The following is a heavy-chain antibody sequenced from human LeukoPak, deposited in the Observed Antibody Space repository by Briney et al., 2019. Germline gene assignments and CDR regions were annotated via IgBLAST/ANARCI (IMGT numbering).Heavy chain of an antibody. CDR2: ITGSGGSA. CDR1: GFTFSSYS. CDR3: AKDPLSYGGHYLDS. V-gene: IGHV3-23*01. Sequence: PRGSLRLSCAASGFTFSSYSMSWVRQAPGKGLEWVSTITGSGGSAFYADSVKGRFTISRDNSKNTLYLQMNSLRAEDTAVYYCAKDPLSYGGHYLDSWGQGTLVTVSS. J-gene: IGHJ4*02. D-gene: IGHD4-23*01.